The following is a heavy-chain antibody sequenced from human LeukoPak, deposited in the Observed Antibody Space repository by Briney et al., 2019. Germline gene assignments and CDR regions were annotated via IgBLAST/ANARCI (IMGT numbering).Heavy chain of an antibody. CDR3: ARGMYYDFWSGGGPYFDY. CDR2: ISAYNGNT. Sequence: ASVKVSCKASGYTFTGYYMHWVRQAPGQGLEWMGWISAYNGNTNYAQKLQGRVTMTTDTSTSTAYMELRSLRSDDTAVYYCARGMYYDFWSGGGPYFDYWGRGTLVTVSS. J-gene: IGHJ4*02. CDR1: GYTFTGYY. D-gene: IGHD3-3*01. V-gene: IGHV1-18*04.